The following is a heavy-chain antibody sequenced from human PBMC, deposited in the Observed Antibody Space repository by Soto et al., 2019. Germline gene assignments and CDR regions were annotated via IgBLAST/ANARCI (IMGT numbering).Heavy chain of an antibody. J-gene: IGHJ1*01. CDR2: ISGSGGST. CDR3: AKDSPVGVPLMRDFHD. Sequence: GGSLRLSCAASGFPFSSYGMSWVRQAPGKGLEWVSVISGSGGSTYYADSVEGRFTLSRDNSKNTVYLQMNSLRAEDTAVYYCAKDSPVGVPLMRDFHDWGQGTLVTVSS. CDR1: GFPFSSYG. D-gene: IGHD2-8*01. V-gene: IGHV3-23*01.